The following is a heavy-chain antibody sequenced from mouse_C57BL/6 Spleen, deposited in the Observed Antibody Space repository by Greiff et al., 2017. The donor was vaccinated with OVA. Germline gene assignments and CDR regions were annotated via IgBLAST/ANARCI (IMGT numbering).Heavy chain of an antibody. CDR2: INPSNGGH. V-gene: IGHV1-53*01. CDR3: ARSEGSGSWFAY. D-gene: IGHD3-2*02. J-gene: IGHJ3*01. Sequence: QVQLQQPGTELVKPGASVKLSCKASGYTFTSYWMHWVKQRPGQGLEWIGNINPSNGGHKYTEKFKGKATLTVDKSSSTAFMQIISLTSEDSAVYYCARSEGSGSWFAYWGQGTLVTVSA. CDR1: GYTFTSYW.